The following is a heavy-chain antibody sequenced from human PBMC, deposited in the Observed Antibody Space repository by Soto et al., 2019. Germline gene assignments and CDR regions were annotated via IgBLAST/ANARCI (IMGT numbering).Heavy chain of an antibody. J-gene: IGHJ4*02. CDR2: ISYDATNK. V-gene: IGHV3-30*04. Sequence: PGGSLRLSCLVSGFTFSSYSIHWARHAPGKGLEWVAVISYDATNKYYADSVKGRFTISRDNSRNTLYLQMNSLRPEDTALYYCARVYSSLDYGIDYWGQGTPVTVSS. CDR1: GFTFSSYS. CDR3: ARVYSSLDYGIDY. D-gene: IGHD6-19*01.